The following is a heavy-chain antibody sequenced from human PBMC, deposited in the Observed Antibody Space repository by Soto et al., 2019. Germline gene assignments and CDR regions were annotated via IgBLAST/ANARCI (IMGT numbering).Heavy chain of an antibody. J-gene: IGHJ6*02. V-gene: IGHV1-2*02. CDR3: ARDQSPSSGWPGMDV. CDR2: INPNSGGT. CDR1: GYTFTDYY. Sequence: QVQLVQSGAEVKKPGASVKVSCKASGYTFTDYYMHWVRQAPGQGLEWMGWINPNSGGTNYAQKFQGRVTMTRDTSISTAYMELTRRRSDDTAVYYCARDQSPSSGWPGMDVWGQGTTVTVSS. D-gene: IGHD6-19*01.